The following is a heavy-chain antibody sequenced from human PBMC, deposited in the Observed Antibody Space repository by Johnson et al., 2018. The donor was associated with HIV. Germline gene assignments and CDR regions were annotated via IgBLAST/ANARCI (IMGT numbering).Heavy chain of an antibody. Sequence: QVQLVESGGGVVQPGRSLRLSCAASGFIFSNFGMHWVRQAPGKGLEWVAVTSYDGTNKYYAVSVKGRFTISRDNSKNTLYLHMNSLTADDTAVYYCAKPLVPTIFGGVTPEIDAFDIWGQGTMVTVSS. CDR3: AKPLVPTIFGGVTPEIDAFDI. CDR1: GFIFSNFG. J-gene: IGHJ3*02. CDR2: TSYDGTNK. D-gene: IGHD3-3*01. V-gene: IGHV3-30*18.